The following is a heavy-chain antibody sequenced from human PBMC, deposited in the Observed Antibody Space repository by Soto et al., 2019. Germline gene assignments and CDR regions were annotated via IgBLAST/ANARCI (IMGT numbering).Heavy chain of an antibody. D-gene: IGHD2-15*01. CDR2: MYHSGST. V-gene: IGHV4-59*08. CDR3: ARRNYQYCSGGSCYPGPFDY. CDR1: GGSISSYY. J-gene: IGHJ4*02. Sequence: PSETLSLTCTVSGGSISSYYWSWIRQPPGEGLEWIGYMYHSGSTKYNPSLKSRVSISVDTSKNQFSLKLSSVTAADTAVYYCARRNYQYCSGGSCYPGPFDYWGQGTLVTVS.